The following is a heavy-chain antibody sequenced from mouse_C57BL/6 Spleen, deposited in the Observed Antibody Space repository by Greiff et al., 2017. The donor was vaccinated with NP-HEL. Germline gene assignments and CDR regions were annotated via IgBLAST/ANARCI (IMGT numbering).Heavy chain of an antibody. CDR2: ISYDGSN. CDR1: GYSITSGYY. J-gene: IGHJ4*01. CDR3: ARRERYYAMDY. Sequence: DVMLVESGPGLVKPSQSLSLTCSVTGYSITSGYYWNWIRQFPGNKLEWMGYISYDGSNNYNPSLKNRISITRDTSKNQFFLKLNSVTTEDTATYYCARRERYYAMDYWGQGTSVTVSS. V-gene: IGHV3-6*01.